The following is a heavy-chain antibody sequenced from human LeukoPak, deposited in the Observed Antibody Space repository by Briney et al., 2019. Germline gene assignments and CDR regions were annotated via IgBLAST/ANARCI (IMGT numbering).Heavy chain of an antibody. CDR3: ARVSAAGTGPDY. Sequence: PSPTLSLTCTLAGRSVSRGYYYWSRLRQPAGKGLEGFGFMSNSGHTDSTPSLKSRVTISVDTSKTQFSLKLNSVTAADTAVYYCARVSAAGTGPDYWGQGTLVTVSS. CDR2: MSNSGHT. D-gene: IGHD6-13*01. CDR1: GRSVSRGYYY. J-gene: IGHJ4*02. V-gene: IGHV4-61*01.